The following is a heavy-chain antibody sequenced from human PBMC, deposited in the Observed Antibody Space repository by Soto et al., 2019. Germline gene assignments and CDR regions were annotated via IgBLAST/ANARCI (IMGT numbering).Heavy chain of an antibody. V-gene: IGHV3-23*01. D-gene: IGHD7-27*01. CDR2: ISGSGGST. CDR3: AKDEGTANWDTVGAFDI. Sequence: GVSLRLSCAASGFTFSSYAMSWVRQAPGKGLEWVSAISGSGGSTYYADSVKGRFTISRDNSKNTLYLQMNSLRAEDTAVYYCAKDEGTANWDTVGAFDIWGQGTMVTVSS. CDR1: GFTFSSYA. J-gene: IGHJ3*02.